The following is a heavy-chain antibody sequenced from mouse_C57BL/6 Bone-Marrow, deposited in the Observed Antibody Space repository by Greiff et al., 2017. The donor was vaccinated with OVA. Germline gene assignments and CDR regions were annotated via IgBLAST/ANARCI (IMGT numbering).Heavy chain of an antibody. CDR1: GFSFNTYA. J-gene: IGHJ4*01. CDR2: IRSKSNNYAT. CDR3: VRHESSYDYEDYYAMDY. D-gene: IGHD2-4*01. Sequence: EVKLQQSGGGLVQPKGSLKLSCAASGFSFNTYAMNWVRQAPGKGLEWVARIRSKSNNYATYYADSVKDRFTISRDDSESMLDLQMNNLKTEDTAMYYCVRHESSYDYEDYYAMDYWGQGTSVTVSS. V-gene: IGHV10-1*01.